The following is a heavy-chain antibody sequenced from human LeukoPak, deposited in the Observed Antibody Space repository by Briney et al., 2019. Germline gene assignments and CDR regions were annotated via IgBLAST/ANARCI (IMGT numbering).Heavy chain of an antibody. D-gene: IGHD6-13*01. V-gene: IGHV3-66*02. CDR2: IYGGGAA. CDR1: GINVSTNY. J-gene: IGHJ4*02. CDR3: VSSSGQQLIPYDY. Sequence: GGSLRLSCAASGINVSTNYMTWIRQAPGKGLEWVSLIYGGGAAYYAESVRGRFIISRDNSKNTLFLQMNSLRAEDTAVYYCVSSSGQQLIPYDYWGQGTHVAVSS.